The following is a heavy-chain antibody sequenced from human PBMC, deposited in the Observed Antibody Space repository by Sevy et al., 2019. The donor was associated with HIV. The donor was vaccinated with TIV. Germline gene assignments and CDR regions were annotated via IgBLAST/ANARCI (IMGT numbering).Heavy chain of an antibody. D-gene: IGHD3-10*01. V-gene: IGHV1-2*02. J-gene: IGHJ4*02. CDR3: ARDRIWFGELFFDY. CDR2: INPNSGGT. Sequence: ASVKVSCKASGYTFTGYYMHWVRQAPGQGLEWMGWINPNSGGTNYAQKFQGRVTMTRDTSISTAYMELSRLRSDDTAVYYCARDRIWFGELFFDYWGQGTLVTVS. CDR1: GYTFTGYY.